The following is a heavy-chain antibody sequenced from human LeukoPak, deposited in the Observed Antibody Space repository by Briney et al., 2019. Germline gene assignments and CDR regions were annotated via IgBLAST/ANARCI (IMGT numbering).Heavy chain of an antibody. Sequence: GGSLRLSCAASGFTFSSHWMHWARQTPGKGLVWVSRINTDGSGTAYADSVKGRFAISRDNAKNTLYLQMSSLRAEDTAVYYCTRGRYYGMDVWGQGTTVTVSS. J-gene: IGHJ6*02. CDR2: INTDGSGT. CDR3: TRGRYYGMDV. V-gene: IGHV3-74*01. CDR1: GFTFSSHW.